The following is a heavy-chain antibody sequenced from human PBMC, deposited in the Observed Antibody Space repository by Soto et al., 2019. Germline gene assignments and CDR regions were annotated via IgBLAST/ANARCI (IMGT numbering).Heavy chain of an antibody. CDR2: VVVGSGNT. J-gene: IGHJ6*02. V-gene: IGHV1-58*01. Sequence: SVKVSCKASGFPFTSSAVQWVRQDSGQRLKWIGWVVVGSGNTNYAQKFQERVTIPRDMSTRTAYMELSSLRSEDTAVYYCAAAGLATPPAYYYYYYGMDVLGQVTTVTVSS. CDR1: GFPFTSSA. CDR3: AAAGLATPPAYYYYYYGMDV.